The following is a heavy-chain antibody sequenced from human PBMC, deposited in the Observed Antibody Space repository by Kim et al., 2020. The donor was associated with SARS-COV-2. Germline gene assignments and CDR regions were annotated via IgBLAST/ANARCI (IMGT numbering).Heavy chain of an antibody. CDR3: AKDRIAFGSYGWFDP. V-gene: IGHV3-9*01. Sequence: GGSLRLSCAASGFTFDDYAMHWVRQAPGKGLEWVSGISWNSGSIGYADSVKGRFTISRDNAKNSLYLQMNSLRAEDTALYYCAKDRIAFGSYGWFDPWGQGTLVTVSS. CDR1: GFTFDDYA. J-gene: IGHJ5*02. D-gene: IGHD1-26*01. CDR2: ISWNSGSI.